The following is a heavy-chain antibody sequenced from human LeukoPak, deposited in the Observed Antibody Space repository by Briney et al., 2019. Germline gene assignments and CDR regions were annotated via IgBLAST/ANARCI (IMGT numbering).Heavy chain of an antibody. J-gene: IGHJ2*01. Sequence: GASVKVSCKASGGTFSSYAISWVRQAPGQGLEWMGGIIPIFGTANYAQKFQGRVTITTDESTSTAYMELSSLRSEDTAVYYCARVAEAFQPGATNWYFDLWGRGTLVTVSS. CDR2: IIPIFGTA. CDR1: GGTFSSYA. CDR3: ARVAEAFQPGATNWYFDL. V-gene: IGHV1-69*05. D-gene: IGHD5-24*01.